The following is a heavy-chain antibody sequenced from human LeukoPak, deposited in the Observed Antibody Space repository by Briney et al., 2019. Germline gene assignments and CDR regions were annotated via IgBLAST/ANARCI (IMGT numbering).Heavy chain of an antibody. D-gene: IGHD3-9*01. V-gene: IGHV4-34*01. J-gene: IGHJ3*02. CDR3: ARGPQDSIWGRGWRDAFDI. CDR2: INHSGST. Sequence: PSETLSLTCAVYGGSFSGYYWSWIRQPPGKGLEWIGEINHSGSTNYNPSLKSRVTISVDTSKNQFSLKLSSVTAADTAVYYCARGPQDSIWGRGWRDAFDIWGQGTMVTVSS. CDR1: GGSFSGYY.